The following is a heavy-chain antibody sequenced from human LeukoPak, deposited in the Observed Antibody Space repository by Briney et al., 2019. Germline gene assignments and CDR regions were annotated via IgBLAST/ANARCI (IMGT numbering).Heavy chain of an antibody. CDR3: ALEGSGSYLDY. CDR2: TSSSSSYI. Sequence: PGGSLRLSCVASGFTFSSYAMSWVRQAAGKGLEWVSSTSSSSSYIYYADSVKGRFTISRDNAKNSLYLQMNSLRAEDTAVYYCALEGSGSYLDYWGQGTLVTVSS. J-gene: IGHJ4*02. V-gene: IGHV3-21*01. D-gene: IGHD1-26*01. CDR1: GFTFSSYA.